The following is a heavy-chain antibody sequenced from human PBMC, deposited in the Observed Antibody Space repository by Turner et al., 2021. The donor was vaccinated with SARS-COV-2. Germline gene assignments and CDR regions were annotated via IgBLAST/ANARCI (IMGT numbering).Heavy chain of an antibody. Sequence: EVKLLESGGGLVQPGGSLRLSCAASGFTFSSYAMSWVRQARGKGLEWVSAISGSGGSTYYADSVKGRFTISRDNSKNTLYLQMNSLRAEDTALYYCAKDQKGAGDLEWLAGYYFYAMDVWGQGTTVTVSS. CDR2: ISGSGGST. CDR1: GFTFSSYA. V-gene: IGHV3-23*01. D-gene: IGHD3-3*01. CDR3: AKDQKGAGDLEWLAGYYFYAMDV. J-gene: IGHJ6*02.